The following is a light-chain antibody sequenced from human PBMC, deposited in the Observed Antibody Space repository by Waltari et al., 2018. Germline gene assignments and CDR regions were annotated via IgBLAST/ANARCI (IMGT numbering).Light chain of an antibody. Sequence: QSALTQPPSVSGSPGQSVTISCTGTSSVFGNYARVSWHPHPPGPAPKVLFYEVRNLPSGVPDRFSGSKSGNMASLTISGLQAEDEADYYCSSFTRTNTWVFGGGTKLTVL. CDR1: SSVFGNYAR. J-gene: IGLJ3*02. V-gene: IGLV2-18*02. CDR3: SSFTRTNTWV. CDR2: EVR.